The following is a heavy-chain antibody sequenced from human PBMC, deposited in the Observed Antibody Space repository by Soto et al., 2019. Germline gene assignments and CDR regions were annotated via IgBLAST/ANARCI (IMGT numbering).Heavy chain of an antibody. J-gene: IGHJ6*02. CDR3: ARGLGYCSGGSCYRHYYYGMDV. CDR1: GGSISSYY. D-gene: IGHD2-15*01. CDR2: IYYSGST. V-gene: IGHV4-59*12. Sequence: SETLSLTCTVSGGSISSYYWSWIRQPPGKGLEWIGYIYYSGSTNYNPSLKSRVTTSVDTSKNQFSLKLSSVTAADTAVYYCARGLGYCSGGSCYRHYYYGMDVWGQGTTVTVSS.